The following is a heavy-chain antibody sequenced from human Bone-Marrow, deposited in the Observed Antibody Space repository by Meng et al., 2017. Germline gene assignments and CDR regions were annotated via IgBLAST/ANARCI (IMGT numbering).Heavy chain of an antibody. D-gene: IGHD3-22*01. CDR3: ARVYDSSGRYPLDY. J-gene: IGHJ4*02. CDR1: GYTFSDYY. Sequence: ASVKVSCKASGYTFSDYYMDWVRQAPGQGLEWMGWINPNSGATNYAQKLQGRVTMTTDTSTSTAYMELRSLRSDDTAVYYCARVYDSSGRYPLDYWGQGTLVTVSS. V-gene: IGHV1-2*02. CDR2: INPNSGAT.